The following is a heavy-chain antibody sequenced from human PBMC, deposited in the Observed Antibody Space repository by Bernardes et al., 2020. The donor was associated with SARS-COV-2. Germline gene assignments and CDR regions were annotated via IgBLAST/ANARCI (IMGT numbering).Heavy chain of an antibody. CDR2: ISWNSSSI. J-gene: IGHJ4*02. Sequence: SLRLSCAASGFTFDDFAMHWVRHAPGKGLELVSGISWNSSSIGYAASVKGRFTISRDNAKNSLYLQMNSLRPDDTALYYCAKDYETGELGIAVEGDCGHWGQGTLVTVSS. D-gene: IGHD6-19*01. V-gene: IGHV3-9*01. CDR3: AKDYETGELGIAVEGDCGH. CDR1: GFTFDDFA.